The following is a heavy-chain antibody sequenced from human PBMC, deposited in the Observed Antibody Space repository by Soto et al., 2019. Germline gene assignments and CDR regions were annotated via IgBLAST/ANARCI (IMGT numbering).Heavy chain of an antibody. CDR3: ARGNYYVSGSYYKVNWFAP. CDR2: INHSGST. D-gene: IGHD3-10*01. J-gene: IGHJ5*02. Sequence: SETLSLTCAVYGGSFSGYYWSWIRQPPGKGLEWIGEINHSGSTNYNPSLKSRVTISVDTSKNQFSLKLSSVTAADTAVYYCARGNYYVSGSYYKVNWFAPGGRGTRVTVPS. V-gene: IGHV4-34*01. CDR1: GGSFSGYY.